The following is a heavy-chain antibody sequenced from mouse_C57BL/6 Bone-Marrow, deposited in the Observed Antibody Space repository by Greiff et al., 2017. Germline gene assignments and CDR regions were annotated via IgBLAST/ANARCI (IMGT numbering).Heavy chain of an antibody. CDR3: ARGEYYGSSYVVDY. D-gene: IGHD1-1*01. V-gene: IGHV1-55*01. CDR2: IYPGSGST. CDR1: GYTFTSYW. J-gene: IGHJ2*01. Sequence: VQLQQPGAELVKPGASVKMSCKASGYTFTSYWITWVKQRPGQGLEWIGDIYPGSGSTNYNEKFKSKATLTVDTSSSSSYMQLSSLTSEDSAVYYCARGEYYGSSYVVDYCGQGTTLTVSS.